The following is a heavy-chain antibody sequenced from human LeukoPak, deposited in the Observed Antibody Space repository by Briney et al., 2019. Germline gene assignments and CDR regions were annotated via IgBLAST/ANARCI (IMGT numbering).Heavy chain of an antibody. J-gene: IGHJ4*02. CDR2: MYYSGST. Sequence: SETLSLTCTVSGGSMNDYYWTWIRQPPGRGLEWIGYMYYSGSTKYNPSLKSRLTISVDTSKNQFSLKLSSVTAADTAVYYCARASGYYYRFDYWGQGILVTVSS. CDR3: ARASGYYYRFDY. V-gene: IGHV4-59*01. D-gene: IGHD3-22*01. CDR1: GGSMNDYY.